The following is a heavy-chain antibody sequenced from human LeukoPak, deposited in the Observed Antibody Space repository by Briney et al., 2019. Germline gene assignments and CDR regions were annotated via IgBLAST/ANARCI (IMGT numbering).Heavy chain of an antibody. Sequence: GGSLRLSWSASRLTFNIFSVLCVRQAPEKGLEYVSDISGRGGSTYYADSVKGRFPISRDNSEHTVYLQMSSQRADDTAVYYFVKDRPWEITPGGTHYRNYWGWGTLVTVSS. V-gene: IGHV3-64D*09. J-gene: IGHJ4*02. CDR1: RLTFNIFS. CDR3: VKDRPWEITPGGTHYRNY. D-gene: IGHD1-26*01. CDR2: ISGRGGST.